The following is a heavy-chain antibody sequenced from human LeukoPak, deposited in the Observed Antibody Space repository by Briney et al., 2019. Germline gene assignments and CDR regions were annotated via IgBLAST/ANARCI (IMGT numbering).Heavy chain of an antibody. J-gene: IGHJ4*02. CDR3: ARRIGGSSRSDY. D-gene: IGHD6-13*01. V-gene: IGHV4-39*01. Sequence: PSETLSLTCTVSVGSIISSSYYWVWIRRPPGRGLEWIGNTHSSGTTHSDPSLRSRVTISLDMSKNQSSLTLTSVTATDTAVYYCARRIGGSSRSDYWGQGTLVSVSS. CDR2: THSSGTT. CDR1: VGSIISSSYY.